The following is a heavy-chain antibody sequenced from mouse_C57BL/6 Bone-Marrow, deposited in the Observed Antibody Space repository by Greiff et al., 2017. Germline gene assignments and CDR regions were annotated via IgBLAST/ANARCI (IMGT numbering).Heavy chain of an antibody. J-gene: IGHJ3*01. Sequence: QVQLKQSGAELVKPGASVTLSCKASGYTFTSYWMHWVKQRPGQGLEWIGMIHPNSGSTNYNEKFKSKATLTVDKSSSTAYMQLSSLTSEDSAVYYCARKGYYLFAYWGQGTLVTVSA. CDR3: ARKGYYLFAY. D-gene: IGHD2-12*01. V-gene: IGHV1-64*01. CDR1: GYTFTSYW. CDR2: IHPNSGST.